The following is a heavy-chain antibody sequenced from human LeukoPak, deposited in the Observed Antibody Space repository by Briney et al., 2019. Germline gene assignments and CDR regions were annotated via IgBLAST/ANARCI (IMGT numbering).Heavy chain of an antibody. Sequence: GASVKVSCKASGYTFTSYDINWVRQATGQGLEWMGWMNPNSGNTGYAQKLQGRVTITRNTSISTAYMELSSLRSEDTAVYYCARGRRRRDIVVVPATWPMGYRGQGTLVTVSS. CDR3: ARGRRRRDIVVVPATWPMGY. D-gene: IGHD2-2*01. CDR1: GYTFTSYD. V-gene: IGHV1-8*03. CDR2: MNPNSGNT. J-gene: IGHJ4*02.